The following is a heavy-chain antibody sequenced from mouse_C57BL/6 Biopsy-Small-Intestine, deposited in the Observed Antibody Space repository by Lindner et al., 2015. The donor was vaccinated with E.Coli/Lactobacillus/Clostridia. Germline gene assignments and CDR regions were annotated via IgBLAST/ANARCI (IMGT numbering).Heavy chain of an antibody. CDR1: GYTFTDYN. CDR3: AREGIYYDYDY. J-gene: IGHJ3*01. Sequence: VQLQESGPELVKPGASVKISCKASGYTFTDYNMDWVKQSHGKSLEWIGYIYPNNGGTGYNQKFKNKATLTVDKSSNTAYMELHSLTSDDSAVYYCAREGIYYDYDYWDQGTLVTVSA. CDR2: IYPNNGGT. V-gene: IGHV1-34*02. D-gene: IGHD2-4*01.